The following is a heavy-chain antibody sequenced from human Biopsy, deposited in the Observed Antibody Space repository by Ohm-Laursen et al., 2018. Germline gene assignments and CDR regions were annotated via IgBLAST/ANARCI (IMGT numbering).Heavy chain of an antibody. CDR1: GFSFTNYA. D-gene: IGHD2-2*02. Sequence: SLRLSCAASGFSFTNYAMHWVRQAPGKGLEWVSTISANGVTTFYADSVKGRFTISRDGSSDTLYLQMHSLRADDTALYYCAKGGYCSATSCNMDVDYWGQGALVTVSS. V-gene: IGHV3-23*01. CDR2: ISANGVTT. CDR3: AKGGYCSATSCNMDVDY. J-gene: IGHJ4*02.